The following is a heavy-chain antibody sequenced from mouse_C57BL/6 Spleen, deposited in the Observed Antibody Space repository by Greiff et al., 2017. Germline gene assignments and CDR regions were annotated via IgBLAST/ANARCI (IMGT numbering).Heavy chain of an antibody. J-gene: IGHJ1*03. Sequence: QVQLQQPGAELVKPGASVKLSCKASGYTFTSYWMHWVQQRPGRGLEWIGRIDPNSGGTQYHEKFKSKATLTVDKPSSTAYMQLSSRTSEDSAVDYCARSGNWDWYYVVWGTGTTVTVSS. CDR2: IDPNSGGT. CDR1: GYTFTSYW. V-gene: IGHV1-72*01. D-gene: IGHD4-1*01. CDR3: ARSGNWDWYYVV.